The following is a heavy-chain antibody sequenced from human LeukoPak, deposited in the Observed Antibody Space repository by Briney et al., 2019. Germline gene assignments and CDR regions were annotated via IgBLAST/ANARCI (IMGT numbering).Heavy chain of an antibody. V-gene: IGHV4-59*08. CDR1: GGSISSYY. J-gene: IGHJ3*02. CDR2: IYYSGST. D-gene: IGHD6-19*01. Sequence: SETLSLTCTVSGGSISSYYWSWIRQPPGKGLEWIGDIYYSGSTNYNPSLKSRVTISVDTSKNQFSLRLSSVTAADTAVYYSARHWLTDPFDIWGQGTMVTVSS. CDR3: ARHWLTDPFDI.